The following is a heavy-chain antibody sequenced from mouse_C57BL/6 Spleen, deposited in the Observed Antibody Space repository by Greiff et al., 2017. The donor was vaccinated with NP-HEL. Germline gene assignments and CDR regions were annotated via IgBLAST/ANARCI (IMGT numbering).Heavy chain of an antibody. CDR3: AREGITKDYAMDY. D-gene: IGHD2-4*01. J-gene: IGHJ4*01. Sequence: QVQLQQSGAELARPGASVKLSCKASGYTFTSSGISWVKQRTGQGLEWIGEIYPRSGNTYYNEKFKGKATLTADKSSSTAYMELRSLTSEDSAVYFCAREGITKDYAMDYWGQGTSVTVSS. CDR2: IYPRSGNT. V-gene: IGHV1-81*01. CDR1: GYTFTSSG.